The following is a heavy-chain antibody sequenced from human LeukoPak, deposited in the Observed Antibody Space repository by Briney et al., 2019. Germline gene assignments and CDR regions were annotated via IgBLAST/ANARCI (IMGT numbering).Heavy chain of an antibody. V-gene: IGHV5-51*01. CDR2: IYPGDSDT. CDR1: GSSFTSYW. CDR3: ARQPSPRGYSYGYSNWFDP. Sequence: GESLQISCQGSGSSFTSYWIGWVRQMPGKGLEWMGIIYPGDSDTRYSPSFQGQVTISADKSISTAYLQWSSLKASDTAMYYCARQPSPRGYSYGYSNWFDPWGQGTLVTVSS. J-gene: IGHJ5*02. D-gene: IGHD5-18*01.